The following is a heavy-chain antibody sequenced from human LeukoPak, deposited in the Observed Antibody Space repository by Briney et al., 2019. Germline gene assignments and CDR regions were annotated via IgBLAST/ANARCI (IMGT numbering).Heavy chain of an antibody. D-gene: IGHD2-21*01. V-gene: IGHV3-23*01. CDR2: IGTSGSDT. Sequence: PGGSLRLSCAASGFTFSSCSMSWVRQAPGKGLEWVSTIGTSGSDTYYAASVKGRFTISRDNSKNILYLQMNSLRVEDTAIYFWANPGGEIHFINTFSAPWGQGALVTVSS. J-gene: IGHJ5*02. CDR1: GFTFSSCS. CDR3: ANPGGEIHFINTFSAP.